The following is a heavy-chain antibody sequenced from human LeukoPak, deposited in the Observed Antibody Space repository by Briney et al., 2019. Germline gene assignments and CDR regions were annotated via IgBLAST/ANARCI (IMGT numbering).Heavy chain of an antibody. CDR3: ARGYSNNFDY. D-gene: IGHD4-11*01. CDR2: IYYSGST. V-gene: IGHV4-59*01. J-gene: IGHJ4*02. Sequence: NPSETLSLTCTVSGGSISSYYWSWIRQPPGKGLEWIGYIYYSGSTNYNPSLKSRVTISVDTSKNQFSLKLSSVTAADTAVYYCARGYSNNFDYWGQGTLVTVSS. CDR1: GGSISSYY.